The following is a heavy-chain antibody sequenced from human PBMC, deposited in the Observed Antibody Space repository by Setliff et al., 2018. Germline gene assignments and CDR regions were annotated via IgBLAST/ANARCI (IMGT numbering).Heavy chain of an antibody. CDR2: VDPSDSST. D-gene: IGHD6-13*01. J-gene: IGHJ4*02. CDR1: GYTFTTYW. Sequence: PGESLKISCQGSGYTFTTYWISWVRQMRGNGLEWVGSVDPSDSSTKYSTSFQGHVTMSGDKSISTVYLQWSSLKASDTAIYYCARRASSWSFFFDFWGQGSLVTVSS. CDR3: ARRASSWSFFFDF. V-gene: IGHV5-10-1*01.